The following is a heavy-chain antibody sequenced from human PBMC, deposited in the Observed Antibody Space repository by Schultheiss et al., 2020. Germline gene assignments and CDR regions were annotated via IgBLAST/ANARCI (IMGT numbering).Heavy chain of an antibody. CDR3: ASDYDFWSGPMDV. CDR1: GGSISSGGYY. CDR2: IYYSGST. D-gene: IGHD3-3*01. Sequence: SETLSLTCTVSGGSISSGGYYWSWIRQPPGKGLEWIGSIYYSGSTYYNPSLKSRVTISVDTSKNQFSLKLSSVTAADTAVYYCASDYDFWSGPMDVWGQGTTVTVSS. V-gene: IGHV4-39*01. J-gene: IGHJ6*02.